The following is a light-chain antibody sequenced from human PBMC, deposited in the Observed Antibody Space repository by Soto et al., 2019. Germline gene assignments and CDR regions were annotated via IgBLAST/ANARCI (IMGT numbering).Light chain of an antibody. J-gene: IGLJ2*01. Sequence: QSVLTQPASVSGSPGQSITISCTGTSSDVGSYNLVSWYQQHPGKAPKLMIYEGSKRPSGVSNRFSGSKSGNTASLTISGLQAEDEVDYYCCSYAGSSTVVFGGGTKVTVL. CDR2: EGS. CDR3: CSYAGSSTVV. V-gene: IGLV2-23*01. CDR1: SSDVGSYNL.